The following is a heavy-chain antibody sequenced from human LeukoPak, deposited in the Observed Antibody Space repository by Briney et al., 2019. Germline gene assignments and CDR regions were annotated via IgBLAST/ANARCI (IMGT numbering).Heavy chain of an antibody. J-gene: IGHJ4*02. CDR1: GYTFTGYY. CDR2: INPNSGGT. D-gene: IGHD6-19*01. CDR3: ARSSGPSAKGFDY. V-gene: IGHV1-2*02. Sequence: ASVTVSCKASGYTFTGYYMHWVRQAPGQGLEWMGWINPNSGGTNYAQKFQGRVTMTRDTSISTAYMELSRLRSDDTAVYYCARSSGPSAKGFDYWGQGTLVTVSS.